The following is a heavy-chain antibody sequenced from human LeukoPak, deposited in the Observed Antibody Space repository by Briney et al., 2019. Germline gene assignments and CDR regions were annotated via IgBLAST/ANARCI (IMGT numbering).Heavy chain of an antibody. CDR1: GGSISSGDYY. CDR3: ARSQTGTTGFRIDY. CDR2: IYYSGST. D-gene: IGHD1-7*01. Sequence: PSQTLSLTCTVSGGSISSGDYYWSWIRQPPGKGLEWIGYIYYSGSTYYNPSLKSRVTISVDTSKNQFSLKLSSVTAADTAVYYCARSQTGTTGFRIDYWGQGTLVTVSS. J-gene: IGHJ4*02. V-gene: IGHV4-30-4*08.